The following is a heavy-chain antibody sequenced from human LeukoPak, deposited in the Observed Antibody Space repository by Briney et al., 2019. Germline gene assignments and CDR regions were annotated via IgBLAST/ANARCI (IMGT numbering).Heavy chain of an antibody. CDR2: INAGNGNT. Sequence: ASVKVSCKASGYTFTSYAMHWVRQAPGQRLEWMGWINAGNGNTKYSQRFQGRVTITRDTSASTAYMELSSLRSEDTAVYYCARGVYHYYGSGRVAFDIWGQGTMVTVSS. V-gene: IGHV1-3*01. J-gene: IGHJ3*02. D-gene: IGHD3-10*01. CDR1: GYTFTSYA. CDR3: ARGVYHYYGSGRVAFDI.